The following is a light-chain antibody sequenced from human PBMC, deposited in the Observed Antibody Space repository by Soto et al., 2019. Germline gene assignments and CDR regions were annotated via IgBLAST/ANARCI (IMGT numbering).Light chain of an antibody. J-gene: IGLJ2*01. V-gene: IGLV3-1*01. CDR3: QAWDSPTIVV. CDR2: EDN. Sequence: SYELTQPPSVSVSPGQTASITCSGDKLGQKYACWYQQKPGQSPVLVIYEDNKRPSGIPERFSGSNSGNTATLTISGTQAMDEADYYCQAWDSPTIVVFGGGTKLTVL. CDR1: KLGQKY.